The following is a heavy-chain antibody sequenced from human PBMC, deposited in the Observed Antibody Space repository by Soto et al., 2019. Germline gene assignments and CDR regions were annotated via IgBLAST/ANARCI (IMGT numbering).Heavy chain of an antibody. CDR3: ARERWGRDRRSIAASYNYSHCGMDF. D-gene: IGHD6-13*01. V-gene: IGHV4-59*01. CDR2: SYYSGST. Sequence: SETLSLTCTVSGGSFSGYYWTWIRQAPAKGLEWIGYSYYSGSTNYNPSLKSRVTISLDTSKNQFSLKLSSVTAADTAVYYCARERWGRDRRSIAASYNYSHCGMDFGGQGTTVTVSS. CDR1: GGSFSGYY. J-gene: IGHJ6*02.